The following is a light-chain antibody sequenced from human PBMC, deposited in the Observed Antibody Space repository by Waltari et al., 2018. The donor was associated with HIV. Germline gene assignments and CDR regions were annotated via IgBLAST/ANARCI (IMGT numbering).Light chain of an antibody. V-gene: IGKV1-NL1*01. J-gene: IGKJ1*01. CDR1: QGISDS. Sequence: DIQMTQSPSSLSASVRDRVTITCRASQGISDSLAWYQQKPGKAPKVLLYAASRLQSGAPPRFSGGGSGTDYTLTITSLQPEDSATYYCQQYYDTPRTFGQGTKVEIK. CDR3: QQYYDTPRT. CDR2: AAS.